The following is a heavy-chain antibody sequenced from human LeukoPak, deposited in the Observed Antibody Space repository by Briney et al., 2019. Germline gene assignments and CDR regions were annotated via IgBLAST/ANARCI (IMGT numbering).Heavy chain of an antibody. V-gene: IGHV1-2*02. CDR1: GYTFTGYY. J-gene: IGHJ4*02. CDR2: INPNSGGT. Sequence: GASVKASCKASGYTFTGYYMHWVRQAPGQGLEWMGWINPNSGGTNYAQKFQGRVTMTRDTSISTAYMELSRLRSDDTAVYYCARAAGLTYYDILTLDYWGQGTLVTVSS. CDR3: ARAAGLTYYDILTLDY. D-gene: IGHD3-9*01.